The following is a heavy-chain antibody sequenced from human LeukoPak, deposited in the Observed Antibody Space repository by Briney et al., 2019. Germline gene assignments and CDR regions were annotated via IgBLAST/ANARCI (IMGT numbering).Heavy chain of an antibody. Sequence: GGSLRLSCAASGFTFSSYAMTWVRQAPGKGLEWVSTITSSNAPTNYADSVKGRFTISRDNSRNTLYLQMNSLRAEDTAIYYCAKSCGGDCYYCDYWGQGTLVTVSS. D-gene: IGHD2-21*02. CDR3: AKSCGGDCYYCDY. CDR2: ITSSNAPT. CDR1: GFTFSSYA. J-gene: IGHJ4*02. V-gene: IGHV3-23*01.